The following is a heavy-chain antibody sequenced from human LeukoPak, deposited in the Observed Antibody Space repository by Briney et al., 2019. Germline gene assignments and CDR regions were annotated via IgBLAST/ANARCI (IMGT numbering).Heavy chain of an antibody. J-gene: IGHJ2*01. Sequence: SETLSLTCTVSGGSISSGGYYWSWIRQPPGKGLEWIGSIYYSGSTYYNPSLKSRVTISVDTSKNQFSLKLSSVTAADTAVYYCARDDPFIVVVPAAPDWYFDLWGRGTLVTVSS. V-gene: IGHV4-39*07. CDR3: ARDDPFIVVVPAAPDWYFDL. CDR1: GGSISSGGYY. CDR2: IYYSGST. D-gene: IGHD2-2*01.